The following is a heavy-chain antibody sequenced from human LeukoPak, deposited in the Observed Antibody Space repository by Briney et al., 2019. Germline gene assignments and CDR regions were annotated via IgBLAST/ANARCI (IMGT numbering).Heavy chain of an antibody. CDR3: ARDMPSYYVGSGKNV. Sequence: ASVEVSCKASGYTFTNYGISWVRQAPGQGLEWMGWISPYNGNTDYAQKFQGRVTMTTDTSTSTAYMELRSLRSDDTAMYYCARDMPSYYVGSGKNVWGQGTLVTVSS. J-gene: IGHJ4*02. CDR2: ISPYNGNT. V-gene: IGHV1-18*01. D-gene: IGHD3-10*01. CDR1: GYTFTNYG.